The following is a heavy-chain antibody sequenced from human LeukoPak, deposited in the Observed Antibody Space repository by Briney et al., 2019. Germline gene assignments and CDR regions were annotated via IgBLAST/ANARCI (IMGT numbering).Heavy chain of an antibody. Sequence: ASVKVSCKASGYTFTSYYMHWVRQAPGQGLEWMGIINPSGGSTSYAQKFQGRVTMTRDTSTSTVYMELSSLRSEDTAVYYCARDVAMVRGVPNNWFDPWGQGTLVTVSS. CDR3: ARDVAMVRGVPNNWFDP. CDR1: GYTFTSYY. D-gene: IGHD3-10*01. CDR2: INPSGGST. J-gene: IGHJ5*02. V-gene: IGHV1-46*01.